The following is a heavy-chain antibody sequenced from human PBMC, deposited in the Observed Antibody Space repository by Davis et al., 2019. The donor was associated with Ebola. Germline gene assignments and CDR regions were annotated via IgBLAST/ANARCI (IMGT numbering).Heavy chain of an antibody. CDR3: ARASYSSGWYYFDY. D-gene: IGHD6-19*01. CDR2: IYYSGST. V-gene: IGHV4-61*05. CDR1: GGSISSSSYY. J-gene: IGHJ4*02. Sequence: PSETLSLTCTVSGGSISSSSYYWGWIRQPPGKGLEWIGYIYYSGSTNYNPSLKSRVTISVDTSKNQFSLKLSSVTAADTAVYYCARASYSSGWYYFDYWGQGTLVTVSS.